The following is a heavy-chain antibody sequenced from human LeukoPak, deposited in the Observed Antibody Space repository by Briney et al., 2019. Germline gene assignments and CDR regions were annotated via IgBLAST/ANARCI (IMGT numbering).Heavy chain of an antibody. Sequence: GRSLRLSCAASGFTFSSYAMHWVRQAPGKGLEWVAVISYDGSNEYYADSVKGRFTISRDNSKNTLYLQMNSLRAEDTAVYYCARDDIVVVVAGIDYWGQGTLVTVSS. V-gene: IGHV3-30-3*01. D-gene: IGHD2-15*01. J-gene: IGHJ4*02. CDR2: ISYDGSNE. CDR1: GFTFSSYA. CDR3: ARDDIVVVVAGIDY.